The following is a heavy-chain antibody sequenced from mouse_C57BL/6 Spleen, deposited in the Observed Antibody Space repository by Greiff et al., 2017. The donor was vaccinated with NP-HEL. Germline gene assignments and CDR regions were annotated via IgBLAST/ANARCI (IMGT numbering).Heavy chain of an antibody. D-gene: IGHD2-4*01. CDR1: GYTFTDYN. CDR2: INPNNGGT. CDR3: ARFLGYEYAYAMDY. J-gene: IGHJ4*01. Sequence: EVQLQQSGPELVKPGASVKIPCKASGYTFTDYNMDWVKQSHGKSLEWIGDINPNNGGTIYNQKFKGKATLTVDKSSSTAYMELRSLTSEDTAVYYCARFLGYEYAYAMDYWGQGTSVTVSS. V-gene: IGHV1-18*01.